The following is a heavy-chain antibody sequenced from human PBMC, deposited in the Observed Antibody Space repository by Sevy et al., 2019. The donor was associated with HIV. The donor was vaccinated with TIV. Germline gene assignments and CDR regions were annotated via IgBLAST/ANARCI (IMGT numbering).Heavy chain of an antibody. CDR3: ARVGYCSGGSCYPSWYYYYGMDV. CDR2: IYYSGRT. V-gene: IGHV4-59*01. J-gene: IGHJ6*02. D-gene: IGHD2-15*01. Sequence: SETLSLTCSVSGVSISGYYWTRIRQTPGKGLEWIGYIYYSGRTNYNPSLQGRVAISSDTSKNQFSLKLSSVTAADTAVYYCARVGYCSGGSCYPSWYYYYGMDVWGQGTTVTVSS. CDR1: GVSISGYY.